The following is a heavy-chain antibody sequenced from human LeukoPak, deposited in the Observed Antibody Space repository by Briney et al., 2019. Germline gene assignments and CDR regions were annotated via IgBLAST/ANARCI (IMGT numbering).Heavy chain of an antibody. Sequence: GGSLRLSCAASGFTFSSYWMHWVRQAPGKGLVWVSRINSDGSSTSYADSVKGRFTISRDNSKNTLYLQMNSLRAEDTAVYYCAKTSRGVGATKGDDAFDIWGQGTMVTVSS. D-gene: IGHD1-26*01. J-gene: IGHJ3*02. CDR3: AKTSRGVGATKGDDAFDI. V-gene: IGHV3-74*01. CDR2: INSDGSST. CDR1: GFTFSSYW.